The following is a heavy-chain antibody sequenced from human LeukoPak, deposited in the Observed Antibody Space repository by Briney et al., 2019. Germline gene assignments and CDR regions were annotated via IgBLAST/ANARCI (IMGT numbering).Heavy chain of an antibody. CDR3: ARYLGPYDNSGAYFDY. CDR2: IYYSGST. D-gene: IGHD3-22*01. J-gene: IGHJ4*02. Sequence: SETLSLTCTVSGDSISSSSYYWVWLRQPPGKGLEWIATIYYSGSTYYNPSLKSRVTISVDTSKNQFSLKLSSMTAADKAMYYCARYLGPYDNSGAYFDYWGQGTLVTVSS. V-gene: IGHV4-39*01. CDR1: GDSISSSSYY.